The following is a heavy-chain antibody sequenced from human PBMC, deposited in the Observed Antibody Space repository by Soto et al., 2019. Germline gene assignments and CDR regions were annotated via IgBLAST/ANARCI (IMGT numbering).Heavy chain of an antibody. CDR2: ITGSGRDT. D-gene: IGHD5-12*01. CDR3: AKNGLHNSPSEIDS. CDR1: GFTFRNNV. Sequence: GGSLRLSCAASGFTFRNNVLSWVRQAPGKGLDWVSGITGSGRDTYYADSVKGRFTISRDNSKNMVFLQMNSLRAEDTALYYCAKNGLHNSPSEIDSWGQRTLVPVST. V-gene: IGHV3-23*01. J-gene: IGHJ4*02.